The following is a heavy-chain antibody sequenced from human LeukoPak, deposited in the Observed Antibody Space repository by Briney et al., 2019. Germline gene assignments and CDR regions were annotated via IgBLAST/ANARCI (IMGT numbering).Heavy chain of an antibody. J-gene: IGHJ4*02. V-gene: IGHV3-74*01. CDR3: ARDLNDLLQNYRSTWYPADY. D-gene: IGHD6-13*01. CDR1: GFTFSNYN. CDR2: VNNDGSST. Sequence: PGGSLRLSCVASGFTFSNYNMNWVRQAPGKGLVWVSRVNNDGSSTSYADSVKGRFTISRDNTKNTLYLQMNSLRAEDTAVYYCARDLNDLLQNYRSTWYPADYWGQGTLVTVSS.